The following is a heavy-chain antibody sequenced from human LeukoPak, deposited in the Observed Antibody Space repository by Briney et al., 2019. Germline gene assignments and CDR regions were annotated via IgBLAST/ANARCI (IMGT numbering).Heavy chain of an antibody. Sequence: ASVKVSCKASGGTFSSDAISWVRQAPGQGLEWMGRIIPIFGTANYAQKFQGRVTITTDESTSTAYMELSSLGSEDTAVYYCARGSGWYPFDYWGQGTLVTVSS. CDR3: ARGSGWYPFDY. CDR2: IIPIFGTA. D-gene: IGHD6-19*01. J-gene: IGHJ4*02. CDR1: GGTFSSDA. V-gene: IGHV1-69*05.